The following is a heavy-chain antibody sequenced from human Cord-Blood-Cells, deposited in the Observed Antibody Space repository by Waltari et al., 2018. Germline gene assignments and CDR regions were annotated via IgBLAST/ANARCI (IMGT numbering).Heavy chain of an antibody. CDR2: IYYSGST. Sequence: QLQLQESGPGLVKPSETLSLTCTVSGGSISSSSYYWGWIRQPPGKGLEWIGSIYYSGSTYYNPSLKSRVTISVDTSKNQFSLKLSSVTAADTAVYYCARWFSGSYYFDYWGQGTLVTVSS. CDR1: GGSISSSSYY. V-gene: IGHV4-39*01. CDR3: ARWFSGSYYFDY. J-gene: IGHJ4*02. D-gene: IGHD3-10*01.